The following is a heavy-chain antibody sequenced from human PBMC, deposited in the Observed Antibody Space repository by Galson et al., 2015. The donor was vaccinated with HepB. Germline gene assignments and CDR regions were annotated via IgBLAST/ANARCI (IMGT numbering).Heavy chain of an antibody. Sequence: SLRLSCEASGFTFSTYPMHWVRLAPGKGLEGAAVISYDGSINFYADSVKGRFTISRDNSKNTLYLQMDSLRTGETALYYCARDRVEQWLENHFDYWGQGTLVTVSS. CDR3: ARDRVEQWLENHFDY. V-gene: IGHV3-30*03. J-gene: IGHJ4*02. CDR1: GFTFSTYP. D-gene: IGHD6-19*01. CDR2: ISYDGSIN.